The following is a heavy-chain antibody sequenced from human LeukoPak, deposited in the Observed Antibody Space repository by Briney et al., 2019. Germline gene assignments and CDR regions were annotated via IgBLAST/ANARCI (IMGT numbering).Heavy chain of an antibody. CDR2: INHSGST. CDR1: GGSFSGYY. Sequence: ASETLSLTCAVYGGSFSGYYWSWIRQPPGKWLEWIGEINHSGSTNYNPSLKSRVTISVDTSKNQFSLKLSSVTAADTAVYYCERGLGRWLQLSLRVAFDIWRQGTMVTVSS. J-gene: IGHJ3*02. D-gene: IGHD5-24*01. CDR3: ERGLGRWLQLSLRVAFDI. V-gene: IGHV4-34*01.